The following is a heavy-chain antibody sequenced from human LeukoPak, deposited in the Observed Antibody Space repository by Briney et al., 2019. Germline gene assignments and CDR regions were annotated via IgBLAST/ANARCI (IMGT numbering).Heavy chain of an antibody. Sequence: ASVKVSCKASGYTFIDYYIHWVRQAPGQGLEWMGWVGPNTGGTYYAQTFQGRVIMTSAASISTVYMELTSLTYDDTAVYYCARGSRFHPQNWFDPWGQGTLITVSS. CDR2: VGPNTGGT. V-gene: IGHV1-2*02. D-gene: IGHD3-10*01. CDR1: GYTFIDYY. J-gene: IGHJ5*02. CDR3: ARGSRFHPQNWFDP.